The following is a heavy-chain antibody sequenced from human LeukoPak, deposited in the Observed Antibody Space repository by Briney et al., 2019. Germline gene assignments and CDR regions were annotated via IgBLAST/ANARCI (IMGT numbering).Heavy chain of an antibody. CDR1: GFTFSSYG. Sequence: GRALRLSCAASGFTFSSYGMHWVRQARGKGVEWVALILYDGSNKYYADSVKGRFTISRDNANNTLYLQMNSLRGEDTAVYYCARSGRGYYDSLDHWGQGDLVTVSS. CDR2: ILYDGSNK. J-gene: IGHJ4*02. D-gene: IGHD3-22*01. V-gene: IGHV3-33*01. CDR3: ARSGRGYYDSLDH.